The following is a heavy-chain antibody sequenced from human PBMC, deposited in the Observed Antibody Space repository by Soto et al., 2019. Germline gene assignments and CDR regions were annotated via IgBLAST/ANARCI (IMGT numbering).Heavy chain of an antibody. D-gene: IGHD2-2*01. V-gene: IGHV1-69*13. Sequence: GASVKVSCKASGGTFSSYAISWVRQAPGQGLEWMGGIIPIFGTANYAQKFQGRVTITADESTSTAYMELSSLRSEDTAVYYRARDCSSTSCYPRDYYYGMDVWGQGTTVTVSS. CDR2: IIPIFGTA. J-gene: IGHJ6*02. CDR3: ARDCSSTSCYPRDYYYGMDV. CDR1: GGTFSSYA.